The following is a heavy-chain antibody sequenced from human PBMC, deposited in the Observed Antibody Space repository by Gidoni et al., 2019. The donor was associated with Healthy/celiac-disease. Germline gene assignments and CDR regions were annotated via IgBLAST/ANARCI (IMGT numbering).Heavy chain of an antibody. CDR2: IYYSGST. J-gene: IGHJ4*02. CDR3: ARDAYGQTN. Sequence: QVQLQESGPGLVKPSETLSLTCTVAGGSISSYYWSWIRQPPGKGLEWIGYIYYSGSTNYNPSLKSRVTISVDTSKNQFSLKLSSVTAADTAVYYCARDAYGQTNWGQGTLVTVSS. CDR1: GGSISSYY. D-gene: IGHD3-10*01. V-gene: IGHV4-59*01.